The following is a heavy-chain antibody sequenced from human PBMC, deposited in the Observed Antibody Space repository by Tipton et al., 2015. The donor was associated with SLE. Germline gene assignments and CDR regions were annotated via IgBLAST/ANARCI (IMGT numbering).Heavy chain of an antibody. CDR1: GGSISSSSYY. CDR2: IYYSGST. J-gene: IGHJ4*02. CDR3: ASDVSDYGDYGGAFGY. V-gene: IGHV4-39*01. D-gene: IGHD4-17*01. Sequence: GLVKPSETLSLTCTVSGGSISSSSYYWGWIRQPPGKGLEWIGSIYYSGSTYYNPSLKSRVTISVDTSKNQFSLKLSSVTAADTAVYYCASDVSDYGDYGGAFGYWGQGTLVTVSS.